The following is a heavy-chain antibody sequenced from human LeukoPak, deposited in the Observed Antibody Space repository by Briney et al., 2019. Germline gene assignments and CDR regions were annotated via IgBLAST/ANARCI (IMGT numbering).Heavy chain of an antibody. CDR3: ARRDSYSSGYYYFDY. CDR1: GGSISSSSYY. J-gene: IGHJ4*02. CDR2: INHRGNT. V-gene: IGHV4-39*01. Sequence: TSETLSLTCTVSGGSISSSSYYWGWIRQPPGKGLDWIGIINHRGNTYYNPSLKSRVTISVDTSKNQFSLKLSSVTAADTAVYYCARRDSYSSGYYYFDYWGQGTLVTVSS. D-gene: IGHD3-22*01.